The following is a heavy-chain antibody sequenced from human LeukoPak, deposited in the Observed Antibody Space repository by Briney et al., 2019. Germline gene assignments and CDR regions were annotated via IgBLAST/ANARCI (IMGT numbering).Heavy chain of an antibody. Sequence: SETLSLTCTVSGGSISSYYWSWIRQPPGKGLEWIGYIYYSGSTSYNPSLKSRVTISVDTSKNHFSLKLSSVTAADTAVYYCATNTGTVFDYWGQGALVTVSS. CDR1: GGSISSYY. CDR3: ATNTGTVFDY. CDR2: IYYSGST. V-gene: IGHV4-59*01. D-gene: IGHD7-27*01. J-gene: IGHJ4*02.